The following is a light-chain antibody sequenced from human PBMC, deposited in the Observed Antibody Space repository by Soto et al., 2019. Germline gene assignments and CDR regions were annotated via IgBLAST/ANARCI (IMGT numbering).Light chain of an antibody. CDR3: SSYTSSITLV. Sequence: QSVLTQPASVSGSPGQSITISCTGTSSDIGAYSLVSWYQQHPGKVPKLLIYDVTYRPSGVSNRFSGFKSGTTASLTISGLQAEDEAYYYCSSYTSSITLVFGGGTKLTVL. CDR1: SSDIGAYSL. CDR2: DVT. V-gene: IGLV2-14*03. J-gene: IGLJ3*02.